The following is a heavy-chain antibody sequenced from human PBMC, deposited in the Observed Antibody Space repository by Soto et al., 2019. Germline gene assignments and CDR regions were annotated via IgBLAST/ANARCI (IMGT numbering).Heavy chain of an antibody. V-gene: IGHV1-18*01. CDR1: GYTFTSYG. CDR2: ISAYNGNT. CDR3: ARDLEMATIIGYYYYGMDV. Sequence: QVQLVQSGAEVKKPGASVKVSCKASGYTFTSYGISWVRQAPGQGLEWMGWISAYNGNTNYAQKLQGRVTMTTDTSTSTAYMELRSLGSDDTAVYYCARDLEMATIIGYYYYGMDVWGQGTTVTVSS. J-gene: IGHJ6*02. D-gene: IGHD5-12*01.